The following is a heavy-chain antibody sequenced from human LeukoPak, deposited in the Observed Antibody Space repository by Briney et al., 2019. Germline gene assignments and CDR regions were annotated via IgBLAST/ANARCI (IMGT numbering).Heavy chain of an antibody. CDR1: GFTFDDYA. Sequence: GGSLRLSCAASGFTFDDYAMHWLRQAPGKGLEWVSLISRDGASTYYADSVKGRFTISRDKSKNSLYMQMNSLRTEDTDLYYSAKKLPRGAIDIWGQGTMVTVSS. J-gene: IGHJ3*02. CDR2: ISRDGAST. CDR3: AKKLPRGAIDI. V-gene: IGHV3-43*02. D-gene: IGHD5-24*01.